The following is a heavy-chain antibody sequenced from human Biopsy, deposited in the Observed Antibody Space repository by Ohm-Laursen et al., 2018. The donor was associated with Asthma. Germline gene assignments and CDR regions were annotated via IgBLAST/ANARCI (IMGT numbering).Heavy chain of an antibody. J-gene: IGHJ4*02. CDR2: INSVFGTT. CDR1: GGTFNTYV. D-gene: IGHD2-2*01. CDR3: ARKAGSCISRTCYSLDF. V-gene: IGHV1-69*13. Sequence: VKISCKSLGGTFNTYVIGWVRQAPGQGLEWMGGINSVFGTTTYPQKFQDRVTITADDSTSTVYTELSSLRSEDMAVYYCARKAGSCISRTCYSLDFWGQGTLVTVSS.